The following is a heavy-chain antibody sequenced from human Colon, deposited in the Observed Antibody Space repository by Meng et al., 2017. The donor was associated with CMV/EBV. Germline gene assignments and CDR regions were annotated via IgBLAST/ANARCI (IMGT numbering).Heavy chain of an antibody. CDR2: IFHSGAS. CDR3: ADPPAGL. D-gene: IGHD3-16*01. J-gene: IGHJ4*02. CDR1: GGSLIGTNW. V-gene: IGHV4-4*01. Sequence: TLSLTCVVSGGSLIGTNWWNWVRQPPGGVLEWIGEIFHSGASNYNLSLKSRATISIDNSKNQFSLRFTSVTVADTAVYFCADPPAGLWGQGVLVTVSS.